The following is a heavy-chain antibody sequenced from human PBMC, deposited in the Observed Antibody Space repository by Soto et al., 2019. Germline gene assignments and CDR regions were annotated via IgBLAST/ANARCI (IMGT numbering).Heavy chain of an antibody. J-gene: IGHJ4*02. V-gene: IGHV4-39*01. Sequence: QVPLQESGPGLVKPSETLSLNCTVVGGSMSSSTYYWGWIRQPPGKGLEWIGGMDYSGRAYYNPSLQSRVTISVDTSKNRFSLRLSSVTAADTAVYYCARHKRNTVVGVAPIRGIFDFWGQGDLVTVSS. D-gene: IGHD3-3*01. CDR2: MDYSGRA. CDR3: ARHKRNTVVGVAPIRGIFDF. CDR1: GGSMSSSTYY.